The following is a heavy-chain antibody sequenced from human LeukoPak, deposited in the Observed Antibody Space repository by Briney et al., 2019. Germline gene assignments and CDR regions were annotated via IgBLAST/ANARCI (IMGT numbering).Heavy chain of an antibody. Sequence: PSETLSLTCTVSSGSISSSYWSWIRQPPGMGLEWIGYIYYSGSTNYNPSLKSRVTISVDTSKNQFSLKLSSVTAADTAVYYCARQKRLRYYYYGMDVWGQGTTVTVSS. J-gene: IGHJ6*02. CDR2: IYYSGST. V-gene: IGHV4-59*08. D-gene: IGHD2-21*02. CDR1: SGSISSSY. CDR3: ARQKRLRYYYYGMDV.